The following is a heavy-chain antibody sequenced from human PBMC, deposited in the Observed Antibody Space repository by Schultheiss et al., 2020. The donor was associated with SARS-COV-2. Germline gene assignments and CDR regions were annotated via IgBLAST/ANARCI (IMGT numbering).Heavy chain of an antibody. J-gene: IGHJ4*02. CDR2: IYYSGST. Sequence: SETLSLTCTVSGGSISSYYWSWIRQPPGKGLEWIGYIYYSGSTNYNPSLKSRVTISVDTSKNQFSLKLSSVTAADTAVHYCASGPSIAARRFDYWGQGTLVTVSS. CDR3: ASGPSIAARRFDY. CDR1: GGSISSYY. D-gene: IGHD6-6*01. V-gene: IGHV4-59*12.